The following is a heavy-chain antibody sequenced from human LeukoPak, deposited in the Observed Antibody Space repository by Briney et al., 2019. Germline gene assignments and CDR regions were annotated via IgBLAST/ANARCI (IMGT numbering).Heavy chain of an antibody. D-gene: IGHD5-12*01. CDR3: APQQTYSPYNWFDP. Sequence: HPGGSLRLSCVGSGFTISSYWMHWVRQAPGTGLVWVSRIHPDGSITTYADSVKGRFTISRDNAKNTLYLQMNSLRAEDTAVYYCAPQQTYSPYNWFDPWGQGTLVTVSS. CDR2: IHPDGSIT. J-gene: IGHJ5*02. V-gene: IGHV3-74*03. CDR1: GFTISSYW.